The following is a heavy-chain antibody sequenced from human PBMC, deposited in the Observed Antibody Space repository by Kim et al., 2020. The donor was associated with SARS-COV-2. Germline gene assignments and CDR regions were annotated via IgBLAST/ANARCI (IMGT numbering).Heavy chain of an antibody. CDR1: GFTFSSYG. D-gene: IGHD3-10*01. CDR3: ASTGITMVRGVKNADY. CDR2: ISYDGSNK. Sequence: GGSLRLSCAASGFTFSSYGMHWVRQAPGKGLEWVAVISYDGSNKYYADSVKGRFTISRDNSKNTLYLQMNSLRAEDTAVYYCASTGITMVRGVKNADYWG. J-gene: IGHJ4*01. V-gene: IGHV3-33*05.